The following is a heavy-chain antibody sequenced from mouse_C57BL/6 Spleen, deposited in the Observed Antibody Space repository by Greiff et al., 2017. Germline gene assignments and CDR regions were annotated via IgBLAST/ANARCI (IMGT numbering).Heavy chain of an antibody. D-gene: IGHD2-1*01. Sequence: VQLQQSGAELVKPGASVKISCKASGYTFTDYYINWVKQRPGQGLEWIGKIGPGSGSTYYNEKFKGKATLTADKSSSTAYMQLSSLTSEDSAVYFCARQAVVYGNYDWFAYWGQGTLVTVSA. CDR2: IGPGSGST. V-gene: IGHV1-77*01. CDR3: ARQAVVYGNYDWFAY. J-gene: IGHJ3*01. CDR1: GYTFTDYY.